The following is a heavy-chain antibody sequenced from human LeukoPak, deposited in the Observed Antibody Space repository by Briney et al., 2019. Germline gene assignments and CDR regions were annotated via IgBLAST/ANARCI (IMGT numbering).Heavy chain of an antibody. Sequence: SETLSLTCAVSGGSISSSNWWSWVRQPPGKGLEWIGEIYHSGSTNYNPSLKSRVTISVDKSKNQFSLKLSSVTAADTAVYYCARGSGYCSGGSCYLSDYWGQGTLVTVSS. CDR2: IYHSGST. CDR3: ARGSGYCSGGSCYLSDY. V-gene: IGHV4-4*02. D-gene: IGHD2-15*01. CDR1: GGSISSSNW. J-gene: IGHJ4*02.